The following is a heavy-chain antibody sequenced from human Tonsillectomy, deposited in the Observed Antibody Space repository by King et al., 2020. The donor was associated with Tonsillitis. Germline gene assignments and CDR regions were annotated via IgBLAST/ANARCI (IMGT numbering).Heavy chain of an antibody. J-gene: IGHJ5*02. D-gene: IGHD4-17*01. CDR3: ARERMDYGVYVFDP. V-gene: IGHV3-53*01. Sequence: VQLVESGGGLIQPGGSLRLSCAVSGFIVSSNYMSWVRQAPGKGLEWVSVIYSGGYTYYADSVKGRFTISRDNSRNTLYLQMNSLRAEDTAVYYCARERMDYGVYVFDPWGQGTLVTVSS. CDR2: IYSGGYT. CDR1: GFIVSSNY.